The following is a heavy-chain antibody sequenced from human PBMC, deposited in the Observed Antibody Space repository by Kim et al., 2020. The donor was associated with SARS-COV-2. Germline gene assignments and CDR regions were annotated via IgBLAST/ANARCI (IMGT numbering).Heavy chain of an antibody. J-gene: IGHJ5*02. CDR3: ARGLLVPKAPNWFDP. D-gene: IGHD1-26*01. Sequence: SETLSLTCTVSGGSISSYYWSWIRQPPGKGLEWIGYIYYSGSTNYNPSLKSRVTISVDTSKNQFSLKLSSVTAADTAVYYCARGLLVPKAPNWFDPWGQG. CDR1: GGSISSYY. CDR2: IYYSGST. V-gene: IGHV4-59*01.